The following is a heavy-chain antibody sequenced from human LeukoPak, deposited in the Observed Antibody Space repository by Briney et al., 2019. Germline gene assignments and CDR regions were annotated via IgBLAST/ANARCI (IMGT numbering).Heavy chain of an antibody. V-gene: IGHV3-48*04. CDR2: ISISSITI. CDR3: VRNLGGSYSAIDD. J-gene: IGHJ4*01. CDR1: VFTLSSYS. Sequence: QPGGPLRLLCGASVFTLSSYSLMGARQARGEGREGVSFISISSITIYYADSVKGRVTISRDNAEKSLYLQMNSLRAEDTAVYYCVRNLGGSYSAIDDWGHVTLVSVAS. D-gene: IGHD2-15*01.